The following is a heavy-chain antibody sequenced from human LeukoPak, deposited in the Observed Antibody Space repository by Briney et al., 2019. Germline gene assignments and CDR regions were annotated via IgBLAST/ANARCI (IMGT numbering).Heavy chain of an antibody. V-gene: IGHV4-59*12. CDR3: AKELTGGISGFDY. Sequence: ASETLSLTCTVSGGSISSYYWSWIRQPPGKGLEWIGYIYYSGSTNYNPSLKSRVTISVDTSKNQFSLKLSSVTAADTAVYYCAKELTGGISGFDYWGQGTLVTVSS. J-gene: IGHJ4*02. CDR2: IYYSGST. CDR1: GGSISSYY. D-gene: IGHD7-27*01.